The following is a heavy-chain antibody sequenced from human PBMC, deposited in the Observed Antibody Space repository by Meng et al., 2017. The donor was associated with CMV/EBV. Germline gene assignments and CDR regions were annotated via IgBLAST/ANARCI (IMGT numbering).Heavy chain of an antibody. V-gene: IGHV5-51*01. J-gene: IGHJ6*02. D-gene: IGHD2-2*02. CDR1: GYSFTSYW. Sequence: GESLKISCKGSGYSFTSYWIGWVRQMPGKGLEWMGIIYPGDSDTRYSPSFQGQVTISADKSISTAYLQWSSLKASDTAMYHCARSGYCSSTSCYTAYGMDVWGQGTTVTVSS. CDR2: IYPGDSDT. CDR3: ARSGYCSSTSCYTAYGMDV.